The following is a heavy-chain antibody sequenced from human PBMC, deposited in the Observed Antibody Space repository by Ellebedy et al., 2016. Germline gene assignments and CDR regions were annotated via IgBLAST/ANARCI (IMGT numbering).Heavy chain of an antibody. J-gene: IGHJ4*02. Sequence: GGSLRLXXAASGFTFSSYWMSWVRQAPGKGLEWVSTISGDGRDTNFADSVKGRFSISRDNSKHIVYLHMTSLRADDTATYYCRQGHYADYWGRGTLVTVSS. CDR3: RQGHYADY. V-gene: IGHV3-23*01. CDR1: GFTFSSYW. CDR2: ISGDGRDT.